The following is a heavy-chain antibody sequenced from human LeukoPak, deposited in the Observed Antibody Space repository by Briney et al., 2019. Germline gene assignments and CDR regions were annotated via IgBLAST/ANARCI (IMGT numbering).Heavy chain of an antibody. CDR3: AHIDRSGYYLDY. CDR2: FDPEDGET. CDR1: GYTLTELS. V-gene: IGHV1-24*01. D-gene: IGHD3-22*01. Sequence: ASVKVSCKVSGYTLTELSMHWVRQAPGKGLEWMGGFDPEDGETIYAQKFQGRVTMTEDTSTDTAYMELSSLRSEDTAVYYCAHIDRSGYYLDYWGQGTLVTVSS. J-gene: IGHJ4*02.